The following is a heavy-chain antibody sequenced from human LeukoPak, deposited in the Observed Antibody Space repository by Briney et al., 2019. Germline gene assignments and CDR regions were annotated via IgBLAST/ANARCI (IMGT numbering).Heavy chain of an antibody. CDR1: GYTFTGYY. CDR2: INPNSGGT. J-gene: IGHJ4*02. CDR3: ARDWGGAIDY. Sequence: ASVKVSRKASGYTFTGYYMHWVRQAPGQGLEWMGRINPNSGGTNYAQQFQGRVTMTRDTSISTAYMELSRLCSNDTAVYYCARDWGGAIDYWGQGTLVTVSS. V-gene: IGHV1-2*06. D-gene: IGHD3-16*01.